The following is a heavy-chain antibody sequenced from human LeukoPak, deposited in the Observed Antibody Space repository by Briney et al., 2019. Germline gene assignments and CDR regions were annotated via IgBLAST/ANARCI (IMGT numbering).Heavy chain of an antibody. V-gene: IGHV1-8*03. Sequence: GASVTVSCKASGYTFTIYHINWVRQATGQGLEWMGWMNPNNGDSGYAQKFQGRVTITRDTSISTSYMELRSLRSDDTAVYFCARTTSFTASGYDYWGQGTLVTVSS. CDR3: ARTTSFTASGYDY. J-gene: IGHJ4*02. CDR2: MNPNNGDS. D-gene: IGHD6-25*01. CDR1: GYTFTIYH.